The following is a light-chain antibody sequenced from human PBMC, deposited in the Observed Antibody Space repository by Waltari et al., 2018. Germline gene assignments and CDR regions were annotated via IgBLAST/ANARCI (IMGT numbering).Light chain of an antibody. CDR1: QSVSTA. CDR3: QHYVRLPAT. CDR2: GAS. Sequence: EIVLTPSPGTMSLSLGERATLSCRASQSVSTALAWYQQKPGQAPRLLIYGASTRATGIPDRFSGSGSGTDFSLTISRLEPDDFAVYYCQHYVRLPATFGQGTTVEI. J-gene: IGKJ1*01. V-gene: IGKV3-20*01.